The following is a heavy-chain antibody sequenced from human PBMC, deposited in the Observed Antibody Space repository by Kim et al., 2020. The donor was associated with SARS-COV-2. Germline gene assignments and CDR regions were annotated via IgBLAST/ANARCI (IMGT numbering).Heavy chain of an antibody. V-gene: IGHV4-59*01. CDR2: IYYSGST. CDR1: GGSISSYY. J-gene: IGHJ4*02. Sequence: SETLSLTCTVSGGSISSYYWSWIRQPPGKGLEWIGYIYYSGSTNYNPSLKSRVTISVDTSKNQFSLKLSSVTAADTAVYYCARHDILTGPFDYWGQGTLV. D-gene: IGHD3-9*01. CDR3: ARHDILTGPFDY.